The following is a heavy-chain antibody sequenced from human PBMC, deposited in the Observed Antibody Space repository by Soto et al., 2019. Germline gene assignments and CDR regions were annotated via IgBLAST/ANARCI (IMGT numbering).Heavy chain of an antibody. CDR1: GFTFSDYY. V-gene: IGHV3-11*01. J-gene: IGHJ6*02. CDR2: ISSSGSTI. Sequence: GGSLRLSCAASGFTFSDYYMSWIRQAPGKGLEWVSYISSSGSTIYYADSVKGRFTISRDNAKNSLYLQMNSLRAEDTAVYYCARDLGYIVVVPPPGIMDVRGQGPMVPLS. D-gene: IGHD2-2*01. CDR3: ARDLGYIVVVPPPGIMDV.